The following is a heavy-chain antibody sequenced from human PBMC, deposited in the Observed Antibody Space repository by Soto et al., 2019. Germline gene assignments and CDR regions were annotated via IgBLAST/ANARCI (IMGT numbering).Heavy chain of an antibody. CDR2: ISNSGGST. CDR1: GFTFSSYA. CDR3: AKDPTMLRGVIIPA. V-gene: IGHV3-23*01. Sequence: EVQLLESGGGLVQPGGSLRLSCVASGFTFSSYAMSWVRQAPGKGLEWVSLISNSGGSTYYADSVKGRFTISRDNSRNTLYRPLNTLRAEDTAIYYCAKDPTMLRGVIIPAWGQGTLVTVSS. J-gene: IGHJ5*02. D-gene: IGHD3-10*01.